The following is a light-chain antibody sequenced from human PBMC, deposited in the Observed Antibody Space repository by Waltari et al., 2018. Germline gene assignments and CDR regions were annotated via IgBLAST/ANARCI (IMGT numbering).Light chain of an antibody. V-gene: IGKV3D-15*01. CDR1: QRFSRF. CDR3: QQYSNWPT. CDR2: DSS. Sequence: EIIMTQSPDTLSVSPGGRATLSCRASQRFSRFVAWYHQKPGQAPRLLIYDSSTRATGIPARFSGSDSGPDFTLTITNVQSEDSAVYYCQQYSNWPTFGQGTKVEI. J-gene: IGKJ1*01.